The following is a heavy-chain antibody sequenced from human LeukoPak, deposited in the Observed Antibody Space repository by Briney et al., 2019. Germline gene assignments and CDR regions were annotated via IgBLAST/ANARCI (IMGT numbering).Heavy chain of an antibody. Sequence: ASVKVSCEASGYTFTTYDINWVRQATGQGLEWMGWVNPNSGNTGHAQKFQGRVTMTRNTSISTAYMELSSLRSEDTAVYYCARGRRTWVSDWGQGTLVTVSS. D-gene: IGHD2/OR15-2a*01. CDR3: ARGRRTWVSD. CDR2: VNPNSGNT. J-gene: IGHJ4*02. V-gene: IGHV1-8*01. CDR1: GYTFTTYD.